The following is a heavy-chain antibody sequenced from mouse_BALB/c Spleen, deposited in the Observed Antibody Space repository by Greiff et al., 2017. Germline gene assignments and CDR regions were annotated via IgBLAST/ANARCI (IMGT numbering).Heavy chain of an antibody. CDR3: TRVAIYYDYDVGWFAY. CDR2: INPSNGGT. CDR1: GYTFTSYY. Sequence: LVESGAELVKPGASVKLSCKASGYTFTSYYMYWVKQRPGQGLEWIGEINPSNGGTNFNEKFKSKATLTVDKSSSTAYMQLSSLTSEDSAVYYCTRVAIYYDYDVGWFAYWGQGTLVTVSA. V-gene: IGHV1S81*02. D-gene: IGHD2-4*01. J-gene: IGHJ3*01.